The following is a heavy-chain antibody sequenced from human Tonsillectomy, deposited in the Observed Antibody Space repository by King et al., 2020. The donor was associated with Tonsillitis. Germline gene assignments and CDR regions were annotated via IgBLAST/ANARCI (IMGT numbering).Heavy chain of an antibody. CDR1: GFTFRDYY. CDR2: ISGSSSYT. D-gene: IGHD2/OR15-2a*01. V-gene: IGHV3-11*05. J-gene: IGHJ6*03. CDR3: ARAGTTSYYYYMDV. Sequence: VQLVESGGGLVKPGGSLRLSCAASGFTFRDYYMSWIRQAPGKGLEWVSYISGSSSYTNYADSVKGRFTISRDNAKNSLYLQMNSLRAEDTAVYYCARAGTTSYYYYMDVWGKGTTVTVSS.